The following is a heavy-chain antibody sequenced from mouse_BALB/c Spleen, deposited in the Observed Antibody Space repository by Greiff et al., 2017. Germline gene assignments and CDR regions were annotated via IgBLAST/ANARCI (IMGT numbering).Heavy chain of an antibody. J-gene: IGHJ2*01. CDR3: TRSYGYYFDY. V-gene: IGHV6-6*02. CDR1: GFTFSNYW. CDR2: IRLKSNNYAT. D-gene: IGHD1-2*01. Sequence: EVQVVESGGGLVQPGGSMKLSCVASGFTFSNYWMNWVRQSPEKGLEWVAEIRLKSNNYATHYAESVKGRFTISRDDSKSSVYLQMNNLRAEDTGIYYCTRSYGYYFDYWGQGTTLTVSS.